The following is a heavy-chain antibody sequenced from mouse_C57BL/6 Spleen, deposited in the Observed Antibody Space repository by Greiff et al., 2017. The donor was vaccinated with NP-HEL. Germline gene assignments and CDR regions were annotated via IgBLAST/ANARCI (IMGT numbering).Heavy chain of an antibody. CDR1: GYSITSGYY. Sequence: EVQLQQSGPGLVKPSQSLSLTCSVTGYSITSGYYWNWIRQFPGNKLEWMGYISYDGSNNYNPSLKNRISITRDTSKNQFFLKLNSVTTEDTATYYCAREGWDGYYAMDYWGQGTSVTVSS. D-gene: IGHD4-1*01. CDR3: AREGWDGYYAMDY. CDR2: ISYDGSN. V-gene: IGHV3-6*01. J-gene: IGHJ4*01.